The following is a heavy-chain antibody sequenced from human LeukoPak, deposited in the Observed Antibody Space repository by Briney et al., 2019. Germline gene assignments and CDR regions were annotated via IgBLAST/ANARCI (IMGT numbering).Heavy chain of an antibody. CDR3: ARVGSVGATLS. CDR2: IYYSGST. V-gene: IGHV4-39*07. J-gene: IGHJ5*02. Sequence: SETLSLTCTVSGGSISSSSYYWGWIRQPPGKGLEWIGSIYYSGSTYYNPSLKSRVTISVDTSKNQFSLKLSSVTAADTAVYYCARVGSVGATLSWGQGTLVTVSS. D-gene: IGHD1-26*01. CDR1: GGSISSSSYY.